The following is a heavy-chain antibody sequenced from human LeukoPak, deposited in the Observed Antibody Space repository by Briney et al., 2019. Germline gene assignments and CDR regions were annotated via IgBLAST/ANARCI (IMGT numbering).Heavy chain of an antibody. Sequence: GGSLRLSCAASGFTVDDYGMSWVRQAPGKGLEWVSSISSSSSYIYYVDSVKGRFTISRDNSKNTLYLQMNSLRAEDTAVYYCAKRGAEVGATVAPGDYWGQGTLVTVSS. CDR2: ISSSSSYI. D-gene: IGHD1-26*01. CDR1: GFTVDDYG. CDR3: AKRGAEVGATVAPGDY. V-gene: IGHV3-21*04. J-gene: IGHJ4*02.